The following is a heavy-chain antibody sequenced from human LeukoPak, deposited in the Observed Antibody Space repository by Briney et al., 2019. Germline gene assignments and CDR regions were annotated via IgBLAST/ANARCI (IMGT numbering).Heavy chain of an antibody. CDR1: GGSISSYY. V-gene: IGHV4-39*07. Sequence: PSETLSLTCTVSGGSISSYYWGWIRQPPGKGLEWIGSIYYSGSTYYNPSLKSRVTISVDTSKNQFSLKLSSVTAADTAVYYCARDLAIAAAARGTYFDYWGQGTLVTVSS. J-gene: IGHJ4*02. D-gene: IGHD6-13*01. CDR3: ARDLAIAAAARGTYFDY. CDR2: IYYSGST.